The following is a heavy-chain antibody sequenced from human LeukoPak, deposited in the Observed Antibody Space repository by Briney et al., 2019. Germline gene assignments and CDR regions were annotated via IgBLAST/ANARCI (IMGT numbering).Heavy chain of an antibody. J-gene: IGHJ4*02. CDR1: GFTFSSYW. CDR2: IKQDGSEK. Sequence: GGSLRLSCAASGFTFSSYWMSWVRQAPGKGLEWVANIKQDGSEKYYVDSVKGRFTISRDNAKNSLYLQMNSLRAEDTAVYYCARAPYGSGSYYFSYWGQGTLVTVSS. D-gene: IGHD3-10*01. V-gene: IGHV3-7*01. CDR3: ARAPYGSGSYYFSY.